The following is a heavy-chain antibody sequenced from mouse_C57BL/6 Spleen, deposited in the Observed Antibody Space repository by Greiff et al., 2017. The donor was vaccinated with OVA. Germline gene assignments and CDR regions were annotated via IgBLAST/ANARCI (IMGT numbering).Heavy chain of an antibody. J-gene: IGHJ3*01. CDR3: ARSRDYGDVGPFAY. CDR2: IYPSDSET. D-gene: IGHD2-4*01. Sequence: QVQLQQPGAELVRPGSSVKLSCKASGYTFTSYWMDWVKQRPGQGLEWIGNIYPSDSETHYNQKFKDKATLTVDKSSSTAYMQLSSLTSEDSAVYYCARSRDYGDVGPFAYWGQGTLVTVSA. V-gene: IGHV1-61*01. CDR1: GYTFTSYW.